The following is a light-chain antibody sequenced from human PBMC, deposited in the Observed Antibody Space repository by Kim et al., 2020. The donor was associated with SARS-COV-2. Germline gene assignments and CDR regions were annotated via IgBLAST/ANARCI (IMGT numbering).Light chain of an antibody. Sequence: SPGERATPSCRASQSVSSNLAWYQQKPGQAPRLLIYGASTRATGIPARFSGSESGTEFTLTISSLQSEDFAVYYCQQYNNWPPWTFGQGTKVDIK. CDR2: GAS. J-gene: IGKJ1*01. V-gene: IGKV3-15*01. CDR1: QSVSSN. CDR3: QQYNNWPPWT.